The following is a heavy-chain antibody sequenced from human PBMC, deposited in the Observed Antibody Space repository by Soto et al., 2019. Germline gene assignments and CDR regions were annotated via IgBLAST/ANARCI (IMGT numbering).Heavy chain of an antibody. Sequence: QVQLVESGGGVVQPGTSLRLSCEASGFTFNSFGMHWVRQAPGKGLEWVAVIWHDGTNKYYVDSVKGRFTISRDNSKDTLYLQMSNLRAEDTAVYYCARTGLQIVQATSYYYGLDAWGQGTTVTVS. CDR1: GFTFNSFG. J-gene: IGHJ6*02. CDR2: IWHDGTNK. D-gene: IGHD2-8*01. CDR3: ARTGLQIVQATSYYYGLDA. V-gene: IGHV3-33*01.